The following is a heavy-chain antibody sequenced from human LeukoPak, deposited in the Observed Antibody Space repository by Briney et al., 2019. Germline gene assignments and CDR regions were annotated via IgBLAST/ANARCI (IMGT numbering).Heavy chain of an antibody. J-gene: IGHJ4*02. V-gene: IGHV3-15*01. CDR3: ITDPGKYASH. CDR1: GFTFTTAW. Sequence: PGGSLRLSCAASGFTFTTAWMSWVRQAPGQGLEWVGRSISKNNGGTTDYAAPVKGRFTISRDDSKNMLYLQMNSLKSEDTAVYYCITDPGKYASHWGQGTLVTVSS. D-gene: IGHD2-2*01. CDR2: SISKNNGGTT.